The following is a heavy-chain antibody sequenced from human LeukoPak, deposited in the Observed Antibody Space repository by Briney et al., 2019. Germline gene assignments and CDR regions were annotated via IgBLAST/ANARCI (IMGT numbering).Heavy chain of an antibody. CDR1: GDSISAYY. D-gene: IGHD4-17*01. CDR2: IRHTGNTNIGNT. CDR3: ARGGGPTVTTANLAY. V-gene: IGHV4-59*01. J-gene: IGHJ4*02. Sequence: SETLSLTCNVSGDSISAYYRSWIRQPPGKGLEWIGHIRHTGNTNIGNTNYNPSLKSRVTILVGTSKNQFSLSLTSLTAADTAVYYCARGGGPTVTTANLAYWGQGTLVTVSS.